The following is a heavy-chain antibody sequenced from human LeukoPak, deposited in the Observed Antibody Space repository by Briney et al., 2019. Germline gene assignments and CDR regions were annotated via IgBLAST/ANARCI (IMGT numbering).Heavy chain of an antibody. D-gene: IGHD3-22*01. Sequence: SQTLSLTCTVSGGSISSGGYYWSWIRQPPGKGLEWIGYIYYSGSTKYNPSLKSRVTISVDTSKNQFSLILSSVTAADTAVYYCARGGDSSGYYYPVFDYWGQGTLVTVSS. CDR1: GGSISSGGYY. CDR3: ARGGDSSGYYYPVFDY. J-gene: IGHJ4*02. V-gene: IGHV4-61*08. CDR2: IYYSGST.